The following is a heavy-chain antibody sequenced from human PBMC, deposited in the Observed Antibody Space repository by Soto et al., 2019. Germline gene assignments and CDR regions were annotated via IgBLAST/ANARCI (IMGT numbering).Heavy chain of an antibody. CDR3: AKEGGYSSGWTGVDI. CDR2: ISWNSGTI. D-gene: IGHD6-19*01. J-gene: IGHJ3*02. V-gene: IGHV3-9*01. CDR1: GFSFDDYA. Sequence: PGGSLRLSCAASGFSFDDYAMHWVRQAPGKGLEWVSGISWNSGTIGYADSVKGRFTISRDNSKNTLYLQMNSLRAEDTAVYYCAKEGGYSSGWTGVDIWGQGTMVTVSS.